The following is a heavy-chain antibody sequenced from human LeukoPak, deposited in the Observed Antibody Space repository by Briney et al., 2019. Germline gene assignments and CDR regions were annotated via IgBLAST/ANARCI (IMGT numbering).Heavy chain of an antibody. V-gene: IGHV3-33*01. CDR2: IWYDGSNK. D-gene: IGHD6-19*01. J-gene: IGHJ4*02. Sequence: GGSLRLSCAASGFTFSSYGMHWVRQAPGKGLEWAAVIWYDGSNKYYADSVKGRFTISRDNSKNTLYLQMNSLRAEDTAVYYCARGRIAVAGVSYYFDYWGQGTLVTVSS. CDR1: GFTFSSYG. CDR3: ARGRIAVAGVSYYFDY.